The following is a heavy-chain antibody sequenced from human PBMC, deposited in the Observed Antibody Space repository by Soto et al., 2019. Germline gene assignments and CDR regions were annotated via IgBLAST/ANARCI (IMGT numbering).Heavy chain of an antibody. J-gene: IGHJ6*04. D-gene: IGHD2-15*01. V-gene: IGHV3-21*01. CDR3: ARDDVLCDGGRCYGVPLDV. Sequence: GSLRLSCAASGFTFSSYSMNWVRQAPGKGLEWVSSISSSSSYIYYADSVKGRFTISRDNAKNSLYLQVNSLRVEDTAVYYCARDDVLCDGGRCYGVPLDVWGKGTTVTVSS. CDR1: GFTFSSYS. CDR2: ISSSSSYI.